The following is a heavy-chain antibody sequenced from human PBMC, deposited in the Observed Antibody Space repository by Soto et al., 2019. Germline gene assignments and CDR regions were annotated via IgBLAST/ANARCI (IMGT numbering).Heavy chain of an antibody. CDR3: ARVSCGGSCLDY. J-gene: IGHJ4*02. CDR1: GGSISSGGYS. Sequence: SETLSLTCAVSGGSISSGGYSWSWIRQPPGKGLEWIGYIYHSGSTYYNPSLKSRVTISVDRSKNQFSLKLSSVTAADTAVYYCARVSCGGSCLDYWGQGTLVTVSS. D-gene: IGHD2-15*01. CDR2: IYHSGST. V-gene: IGHV4-30-2*01.